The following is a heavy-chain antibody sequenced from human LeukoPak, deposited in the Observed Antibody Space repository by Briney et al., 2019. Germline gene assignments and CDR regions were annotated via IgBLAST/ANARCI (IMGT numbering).Heavy chain of an antibody. J-gene: IGHJ5*02. Sequence: SETLSLTCTVSGGSICSYYWSWIRQPPGKGLEWIGYLYNCATTNYNPSLKSRVTISVDTSKNQFSLKLSSVTAADTAVHYCARGYLGSGWFDPWGQGTLVTVSS. V-gene: IGHV4-59*12. CDR1: GGSICSYY. CDR2: LYNCATT. CDR3: ARGYLGSGWFDP. D-gene: IGHD7-27*01.